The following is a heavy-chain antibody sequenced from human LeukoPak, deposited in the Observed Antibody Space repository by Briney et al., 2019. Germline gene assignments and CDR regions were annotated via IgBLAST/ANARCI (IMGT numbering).Heavy chain of an antibody. V-gene: IGHV4-4*07. CDR2: IHPSGIS. Sequence: SETLSLTCTVSGASINKDYWAWIRQPAGKGLEWIGRIHPSGISHQNPSLRGRVAMSIDASKNQFSLNLSSVTAADTAVYYCVRDEYRDVWGKGTTVTVSS. J-gene: IGHJ6*04. CDR3: VRDEYRDV. D-gene: IGHD2/OR15-2a*01. CDR1: GASINKDY.